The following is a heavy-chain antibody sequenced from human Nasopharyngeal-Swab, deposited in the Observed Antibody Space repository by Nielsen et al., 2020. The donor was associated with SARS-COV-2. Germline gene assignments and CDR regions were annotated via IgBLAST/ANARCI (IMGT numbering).Heavy chain of an antibody. Sequence: WVRQAPGQRLEWMGWINAGNGSTKYSQKFQGRVTITRDTSASTAYMELSSLRSEDTAVYYCARAPLAVAGTIGDWFDPWGQGTLVTVSS. J-gene: IGHJ5*02. V-gene: IGHV1-3*01. CDR2: INAGNGST. CDR3: ARAPLAVAGTIGDWFDP. D-gene: IGHD6-19*01.